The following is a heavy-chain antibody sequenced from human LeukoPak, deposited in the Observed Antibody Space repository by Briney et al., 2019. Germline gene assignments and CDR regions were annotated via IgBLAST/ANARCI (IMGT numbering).Heavy chain of an antibody. CDR1: GGSISSSSYY. D-gene: IGHD4-17*01. Sequence: PSETLSLTCTVSGGSISSSSYYWGWIRQPPGKGLEWIGSIYYSGSTYYNPSLKSRVTISVDTSKNQFSLKLSSVTAADTAVYYCARRHYGPVAFDIWGQGTMVTVSS. CDR3: ARRHYGPVAFDI. CDR2: IYYSGST. V-gene: IGHV4-39*01. J-gene: IGHJ3*02.